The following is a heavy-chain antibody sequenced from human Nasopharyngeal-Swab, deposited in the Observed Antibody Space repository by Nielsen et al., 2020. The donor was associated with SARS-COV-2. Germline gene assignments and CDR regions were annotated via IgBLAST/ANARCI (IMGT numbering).Heavy chain of an antibody. CDR1: GFTFSSYS. V-gene: IGHV3-48*02. D-gene: IGHD6-19*01. J-gene: IGHJ4*02. CDR2: ISSSSSTI. Sequence: GESLKISCAASGFTFSSYSMNWVRQAPGKGLERVSYISSSSSTIYYADSVKGRFTISRDNAKNSLYLQMNSLRDEDTAVYYCARLSGWYLSLAFDYWGQGTLVTVSS. CDR3: ARLSGWYLSLAFDY.